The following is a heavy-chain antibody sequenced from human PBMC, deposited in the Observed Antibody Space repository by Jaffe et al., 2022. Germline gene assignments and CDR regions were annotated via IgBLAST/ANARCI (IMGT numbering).Heavy chain of an antibody. J-gene: IGHJ5*02. D-gene: IGHD5-18*01. Sequence: EVQLVESGGGLVQPGRSLRLSCAASGFTFDDYAMHWVRQAPGKGLEWVSGISWNSGSIGYADSVKGRFTISRDNAKNSLYLQMNSLRAEDTALYYCAKDTGYGWFDPWGQGTLVTVSS. CDR3: AKDTGYGWFDP. CDR2: ISWNSGSI. CDR1: GFTFDDYA. V-gene: IGHV3-9*01.